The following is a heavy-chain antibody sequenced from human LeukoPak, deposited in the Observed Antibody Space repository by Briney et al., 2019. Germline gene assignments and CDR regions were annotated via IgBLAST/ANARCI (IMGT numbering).Heavy chain of an antibody. CDR1: GVSISSSNSY. J-gene: IGHJ5*02. V-gene: IGHV4-39*07. D-gene: IGHD2-21*01. Sequence: PSETLSLTCTVSGVSISSSNSYWGWIRQPPGKGLEWIGEIYHSGSTNYNPSLKSRVTISVDKSKNQFSLKLSSVTAADTAVYYCARDLIPRGWFDPWGQGTLVTVSS. CDR3: ARDLIPRGWFDP. CDR2: IYHSGST.